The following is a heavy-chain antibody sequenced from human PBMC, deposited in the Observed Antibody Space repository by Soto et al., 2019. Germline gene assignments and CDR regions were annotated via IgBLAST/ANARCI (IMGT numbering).Heavy chain of an antibody. CDR1: GFTFSSYS. J-gene: IGHJ4*02. CDR3: ARGIVGASLAHFDY. V-gene: IGHV3-21*01. CDR2: ISSSSSYI. D-gene: IGHD1-26*01. Sequence: LRLSCAASGFTFSSYSMNWVRQAPGKGLEWVSSISSSSSYIYYADSVKGRFTISRDNAKNSLYLQMNSLRAEDTAVYYCARGIVGASLAHFDYWGQGTLVTVSS.